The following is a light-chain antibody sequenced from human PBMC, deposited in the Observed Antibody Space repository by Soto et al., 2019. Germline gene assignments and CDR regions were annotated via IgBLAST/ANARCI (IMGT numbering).Light chain of an antibody. Sequence: IVMTQSPVTLSLSPGERATLSCRASQSVSSSYLAWYQQKPGQAPRLLIYGASSRATGIPDRFSGSGSGTDFTLTISRLEAEDFAVYYCQQYGSSPEWTFGQGTKVDI. CDR2: GAS. CDR1: QSVSSSY. V-gene: IGKV3-20*01. CDR3: QQYGSSPEWT. J-gene: IGKJ1*01.